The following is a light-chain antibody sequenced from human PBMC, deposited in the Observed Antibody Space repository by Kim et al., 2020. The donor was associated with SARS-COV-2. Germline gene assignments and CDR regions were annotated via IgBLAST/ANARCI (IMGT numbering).Light chain of an antibody. CDR3: QQRNKWPRT. CDR1: QSISTD. CDR2: DAS. Sequence: LSPGERATLSGRASQSISTDLAWYQHNPGQAPRLFIYDASNRATGIPARFSGSGSGTDFTLTVSNLETEDSAVYYCQQRNKWPRTFGQGTKVDIK. J-gene: IGKJ1*01. V-gene: IGKV3-11*01.